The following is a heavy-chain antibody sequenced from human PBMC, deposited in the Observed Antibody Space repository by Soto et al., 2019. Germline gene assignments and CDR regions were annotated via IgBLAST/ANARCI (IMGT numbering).Heavy chain of an antibody. CDR1: GGSISSSNW. Sequence: SETLSLTCAVSGGSISSSNWWSWVRQPPGKGLEWIGEIYHSGSTNYNPSLKSRVTISVDKSKNQFSLKLSSVTAADTAVYYCAREGRNYYDKWFDPWGQGTLVTVSS. J-gene: IGHJ5*02. CDR2: IYHSGST. D-gene: IGHD3-22*01. V-gene: IGHV4-4*02. CDR3: AREGRNYYDKWFDP.